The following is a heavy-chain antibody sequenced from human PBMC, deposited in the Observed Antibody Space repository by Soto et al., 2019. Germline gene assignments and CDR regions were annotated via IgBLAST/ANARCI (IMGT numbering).Heavy chain of an antibody. D-gene: IGHD3-10*01. Sequence: GGSLRLSCAASGFTFSSYWMHWVRQAPGKGLVWVSRINSDGSSTSYADSGKGRFTISRDNAKNTLYLQMNSLRAEDTAVYYCARAELLWFGELPDYWGQGTLVTVSS. J-gene: IGHJ4*02. V-gene: IGHV3-74*01. CDR2: INSDGSST. CDR1: GFTFSSYW. CDR3: ARAELLWFGELPDY.